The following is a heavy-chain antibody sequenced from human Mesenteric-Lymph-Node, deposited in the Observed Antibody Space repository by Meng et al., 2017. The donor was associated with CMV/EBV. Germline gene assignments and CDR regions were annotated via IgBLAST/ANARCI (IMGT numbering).Heavy chain of an antibody. J-gene: IGHJ4*02. CDR3: AKHRGDSSGWYVGDYFDY. CDR2: IKQDGSQK. D-gene: IGHD6-19*01. Sequence: GGSLRLSCAASGFAFSRFWMSWVRQAPGKGLEWVANIKQDGSQKYYVDSVKGRFTISRDNAKNSLYLQMNSLRAEDTAVYYCAKHRGDSSGWYVGDYFDYWGQGTLVPSPQ. CDR1: GFAFSRFW. V-gene: IGHV3-7*01.